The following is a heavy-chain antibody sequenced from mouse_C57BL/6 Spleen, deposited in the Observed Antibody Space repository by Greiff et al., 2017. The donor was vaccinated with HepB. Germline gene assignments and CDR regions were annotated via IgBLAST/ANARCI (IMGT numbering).Heavy chain of an antibody. CDR2: IDPANGNT. J-gene: IGHJ1*03. V-gene: IGHV14-3*01. Sequence: VQLQQSVAELVRPGASVKLSCTASGFNIKNTYMHWVKQRPEQGLEWIGRIDPANGNTEYAPKFQGKATITADTSSNTAYLQLSSLTSEDTAIYYCAREYYGSSPPWYFDVWGTGTTVTVSS. CDR3: AREYYGSSPPWYFDV. CDR1: GFNIKNTY. D-gene: IGHD1-1*01.